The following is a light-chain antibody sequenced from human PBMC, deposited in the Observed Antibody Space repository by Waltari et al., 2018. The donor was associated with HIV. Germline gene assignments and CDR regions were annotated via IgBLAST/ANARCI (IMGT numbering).Light chain of an antibody. CDR2: VVT. CDR1: SSGFGGYNY. V-gene: IGLV2-11*01. Sequence: QSALTQPRSVSGSPGQSVTISCTGTSSGFGGYNYVSLYQQPPNKAPKLMIYVVTKRPSGVPDRFSGSKSGNTASLTISGLQADDEADYYCCAYAGSYTLFGGGTKVTVL. J-gene: IGLJ3*02. CDR3: CAYAGSYTL.